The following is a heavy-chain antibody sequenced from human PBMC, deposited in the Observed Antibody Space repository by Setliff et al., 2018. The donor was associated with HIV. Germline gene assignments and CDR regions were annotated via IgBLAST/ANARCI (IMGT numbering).Heavy chain of an antibody. CDR1: EYDFTNYW. D-gene: IGHD1-1*01. CDR2: TYPAASHT. J-gene: IGHJ5*02. Sequence: PGESLKISCKGPEYDFTNYWIGWVRQMPGRGLEWLGITYPAASHTIYSPSFQGQVTISVDTSITTVYLQWSSLKASDSAMYYCVRRTWSDVRMDPWGQGTLGTVSS. V-gene: IGHV5-51*01. CDR3: VRRTWSDVRMDP.